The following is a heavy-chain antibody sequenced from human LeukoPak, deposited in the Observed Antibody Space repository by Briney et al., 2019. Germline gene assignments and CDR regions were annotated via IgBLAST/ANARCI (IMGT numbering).Heavy chain of an antibody. CDR2: ISYDGSNK. CDR3: ARDLTATDY. Sequence: PGGSLRLSCAASGSTFSSYAMHWVRQAPGKGLEWVAVISYDGSNKYYADSVKGRFTISRDNSKNTLYLQMNSLRAEDTAVYYCARDLTATDYWGQGTLVTVSS. J-gene: IGHJ4*02. V-gene: IGHV3-30-3*01. D-gene: IGHD2-21*02. CDR1: GSTFSSYA.